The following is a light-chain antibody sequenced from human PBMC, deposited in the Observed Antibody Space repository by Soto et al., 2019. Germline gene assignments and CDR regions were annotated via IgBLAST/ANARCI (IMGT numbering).Light chain of an antibody. Sequence: ESALTQSPCILSLSPGERATLSCRASQSLSGGYLAWFQQKPGQTPRLLIYSASNRATGIPDRFSGSGSGTDFTLTISRLEPEDFVVYYCQQNGSLPITFGQGTRLEIK. CDR2: SAS. J-gene: IGKJ5*01. CDR1: QSLSGGY. V-gene: IGKV3-20*01. CDR3: QQNGSLPIT.